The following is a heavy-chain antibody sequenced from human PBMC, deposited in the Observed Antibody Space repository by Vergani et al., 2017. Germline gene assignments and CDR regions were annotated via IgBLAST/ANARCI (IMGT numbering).Heavy chain of an antibody. V-gene: IGHV4-38-2*01. J-gene: IGHJ5*02. D-gene: IGHD3-22*01. CDR3: ARRSSSYYFDI. CDR2: VSHSGDT. CDR1: GDSISSGNN. Sequence: HVNLQESGPGLVKPSETLSLTCAVSGDSISSGNNWGWIRQPPGKGLEWISSVSHSGDTYLNPSLKGRVSISMDTSKNYFYLPLSSVTAADTAMYYCARRSSSYYFDIWGQGVLITVSS.